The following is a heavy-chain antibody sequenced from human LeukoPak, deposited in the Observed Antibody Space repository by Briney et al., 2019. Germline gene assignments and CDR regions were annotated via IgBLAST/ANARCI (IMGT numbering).Heavy chain of an antibody. CDR2: IYYSGST. D-gene: IGHD2-15*01. J-gene: IGHJ3*02. V-gene: IGHV4-59*01. CDR1: GGSIRTYF. Sequence: PSETLSLTCTVSGGSIRTYFWSWIRQPPGKGLEWIGYIYYSGSTNYNPSLKSRVTISVDTSKNQFSLKLSSVTAADTAVYYCARGEVVVVAATISVAFDIWGQGTMVTVSS. CDR3: ARGEVVVVAATISVAFDI.